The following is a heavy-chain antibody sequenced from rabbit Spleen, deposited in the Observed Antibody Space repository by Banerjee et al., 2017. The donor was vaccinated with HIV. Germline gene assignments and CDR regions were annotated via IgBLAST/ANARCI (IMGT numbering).Heavy chain of an antibody. J-gene: IGHJ4*01. D-gene: IGHD8-1*01. Sequence: QLEESGGDLVKPEGSLTLTCTASGFSISSYYMNWVRQAPGKGLEWIGYIDPVFGITYYANWVNGRFSISRENAQNTVFLQMTSLTAADTATYFCARDGAGGSYFALWGQGTLVTVS. V-gene: IGHV1S7*01. CDR3: ARDGAGGSYFAL. CDR2: IDPVFGIT. CDR1: GFSISSYY.